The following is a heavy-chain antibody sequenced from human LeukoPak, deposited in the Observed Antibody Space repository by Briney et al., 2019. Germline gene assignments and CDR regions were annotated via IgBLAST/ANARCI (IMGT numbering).Heavy chain of an antibody. CDR1: GGSISSSSYY. V-gene: IGHV4-39*01. Sequence: SETLSLTCTVSGGSISSSSYYWGWIRQPPGEGLEWIGTIYYSGSTYYNPSLKSRVTISVDTSKNQFSLKLSSVTAADTVVFYCARLPVRGGNYFDYWGQGTLVTVSS. J-gene: IGHJ4*02. CDR3: ARLPVRGGNYFDY. CDR2: IYYSGST. D-gene: IGHD3-10*01.